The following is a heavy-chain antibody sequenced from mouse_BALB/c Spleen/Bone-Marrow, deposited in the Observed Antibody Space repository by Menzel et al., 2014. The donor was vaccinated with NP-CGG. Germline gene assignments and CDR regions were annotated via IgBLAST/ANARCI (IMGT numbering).Heavy chain of an antibody. CDR1: GFTFSSYA. Sequence: EVQLVESGGDLVKPGGSLKLSCAASGFTFSSYAMSWVRQSPEKRLEWVAEISSGGSYTYYPDTVTGRFTISRDNAKNTLYLEMSSLRSEDTAMYYCARPYGNYFDYWGQGTTLTVSS. D-gene: IGHD2-1*01. CDR2: ISSGGSYT. V-gene: IGHV5-9-4*01. CDR3: ARPYGNYFDY. J-gene: IGHJ2*01.